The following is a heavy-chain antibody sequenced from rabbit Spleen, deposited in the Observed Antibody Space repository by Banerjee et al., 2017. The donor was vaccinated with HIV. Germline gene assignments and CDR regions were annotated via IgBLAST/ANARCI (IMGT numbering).Heavy chain of an antibody. CDR2: IYAGSSSST. J-gene: IGHJ4*01. Sequence: QSLEESGGDLVKPGASLTLTCTASGFSFSSDYYMCWVRQAPGKGLECIACIYAGSSSSTYYASWARGRFTISSHNAQNTLYLQLSSLTAADTATYFCVRDQAGDGDYGPYYLKLWGPGTLVTVS. V-gene: IGHV1S40*01. CDR3: VRDQAGDGDYGPYYLKL. CDR1: GFSFSSDYY. D-gene: IGHD2-1*01.